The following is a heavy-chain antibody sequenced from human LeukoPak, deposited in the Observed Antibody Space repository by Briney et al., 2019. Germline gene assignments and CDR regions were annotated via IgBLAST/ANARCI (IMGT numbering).Heavy chain of an antibody. CDR3: ARDFGDSSSWYRSNWFDP. D-gene: IGHD6-13*01. CDR2: ISGYNGNT. V-gene: IGHV1-18*01. J-gene: IGHJ5*02. CDR1: GYTFTSYG. Sequence: ASVKVSCKASGYTFTSYGISWVRQAPGQGLEWMGWISGYNGNTNYAQKFQGRVTMTTDTSTSTAYMELRSLRSDDTAVYYCARDFGDSSSWYRSNWFDPWGQGTLVTVSS.